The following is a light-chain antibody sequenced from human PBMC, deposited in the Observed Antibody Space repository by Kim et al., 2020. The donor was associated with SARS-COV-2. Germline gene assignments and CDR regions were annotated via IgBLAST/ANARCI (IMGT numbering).Light chain of an antibody. Sequence: SASVGDTVAITCRASQSIVTYLNWYQQKPGQPPSLLIYGATSLQDGVPSRFRGSGSDTDFTLTILSLQPDDYATYYCQQSFNNPLTFGGGTKLEIK. CDR1: QSIVTY. V-gene: IGKV1-39*01. CDR2: GAT. CDR3: QQSFNNPLT. J-gene: IGKJ4*01.